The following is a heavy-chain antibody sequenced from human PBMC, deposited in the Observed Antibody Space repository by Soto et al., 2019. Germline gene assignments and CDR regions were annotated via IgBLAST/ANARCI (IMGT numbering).Heavy chain of an antibody. D-gene: IGHD1-26*01. Sequence: SETLSLTCTVSGGSISSYYWSWIRQPPGKGLEWIGYIYYSGSTNYNPSLKSRVTISVDTSKNQFSLKLSSVTAADTAVYYCARHVGWRLEYFQHWGQGTLVTVSS. CDR2: IYYSGST. V-gene: IGHV4-59*08. CDR3: ARHVGWRLEYFQH. J-gene: IGHJ1*01. CDR1: GGSISSYY.